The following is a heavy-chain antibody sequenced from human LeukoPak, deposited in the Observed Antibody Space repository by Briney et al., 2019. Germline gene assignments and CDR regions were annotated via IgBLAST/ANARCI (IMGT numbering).Heavy chain of an antibody. J-gene: IGHJ4*02. CDR3: AGNLEWSEPFDY. V-gene: IGHV1-69*13. CDR1: GGTFSGYA. D-gene: IGHD3-3*01. Sequence: SVKVSCKASGGTFSGYAISWVRQAPGQGLEWMGGIIPIFGTANYAQKFQGRVTITADESTSTAYMELSSLRSEDTAVYYCAGNLEWSEPFDYWGQGTLVTVSS. CDR2: IIPIFGTA.